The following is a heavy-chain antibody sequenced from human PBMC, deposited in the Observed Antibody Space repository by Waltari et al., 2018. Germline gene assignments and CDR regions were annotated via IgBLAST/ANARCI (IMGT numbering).Heavy chain of an antibody. CDR2: IGGSGGST. V-gene: IGHV3-23*04. CDR1: GFTFSSYA. D-gene: IGHD2-2*01. J-gene: IGHJ4*02. Sequence: EVQLVESGGGLVQPGGSLRLSCAASGFTFSSYAMSWVRQAPGKGLELVSAIGGSGGSTYYADSLKGRFTISRDNSKNTLYLQMNSLRAEDTAVYYCAKDRKLGIPAAINWGQGTLVTVSS. CDR3: AKDRKLGIPAAIN.